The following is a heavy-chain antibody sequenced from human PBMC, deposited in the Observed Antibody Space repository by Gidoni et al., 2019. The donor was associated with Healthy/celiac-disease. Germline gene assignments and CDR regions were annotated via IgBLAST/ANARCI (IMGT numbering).Heavy chain of an antibody. CDR2: IHHSGST. Sequence: VQLQQWGAGLLKPPGNLSLTCAVNGGHLSGYYWSWLRQPPGKGLEWIGEIHHSGSTNYNASLKSRVTISVDTSKNQFSLNLSSVTAADTAVYYCARGSRSMPHYCYYMDVWGKGTTVTVSS. V-gene: IGHV4-34*01. CDR1: GGHLSGYY. CDR3: ARGSRSMPHYCYYMDV. D-gene: IGHD2-2*01. J-gene: IGHJ6*03.